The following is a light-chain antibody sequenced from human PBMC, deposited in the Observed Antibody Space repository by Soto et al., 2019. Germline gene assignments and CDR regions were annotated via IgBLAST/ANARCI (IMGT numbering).Light chain of an antibody. CDR3: QQLYTLPFT. CDR1: QGISTY. J-gene: IGKJ5*01. Sequence: DIQLTQSPSLLSASVGDRVTITCRASQGISTYLAWYQQKPGKAPKLLIYDASTLERGVPSRFSGSGSGTEFTLTISSLQPEDFAAYHCQQLYTLPFTFGQGTRL. CDR2: DAS. V-gene: IGKV1-9*01.